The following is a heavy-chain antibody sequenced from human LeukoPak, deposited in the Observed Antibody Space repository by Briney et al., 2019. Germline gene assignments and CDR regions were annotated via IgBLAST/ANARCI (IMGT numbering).Heavy chain of an antibody. CDR2: INSDGSST. D-gene: IGHD3-10*01. CDR3: ASGIDGYGSGSYGDY. V-gene: IGHV3-74*01. J-gene: IGHJ4*02. Sequence: GGSLRLSCAASGFTFSSYWMHWVRQAPGKGLVWVSRINSDGSSTSYADSVKGRFTISRDNSKNTLYLQMNSLRAEDTAVYYCASGIDGYGSGSYGDYWGQGTLVTVSS. CDR1: GFTFSSYW.